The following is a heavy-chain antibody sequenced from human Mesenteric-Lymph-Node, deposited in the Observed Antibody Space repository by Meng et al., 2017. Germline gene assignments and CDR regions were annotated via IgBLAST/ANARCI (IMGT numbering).Heavy chain of an antibody. CDR2: IYHSGST. CDR1: GGSISSSTW. Sequence: QVQLEGLGPGRVTPSGTLSFPCAGSGGSISSSTWWSWVRQAPGKGLEWIGEIYHSGSTNYNPSIKSRVTISVDKSKNQFSLKLSSVTAAETAVYYCASFPPPGKQWLVTDYWGQGTLVTVSS. CDR3: ASFPPPGKQWLVTDY. D-gene: IGHD6-19*01. V-gene: IGHV4-4*02. J-gene: IGHJ4*02.